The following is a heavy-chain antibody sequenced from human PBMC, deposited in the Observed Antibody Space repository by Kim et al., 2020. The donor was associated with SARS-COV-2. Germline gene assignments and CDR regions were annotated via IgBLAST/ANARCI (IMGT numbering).Heavy chain of an antibody. CDR1: GGSFSGYY. CDR3: ARLSRALYGSGSYYRNYY. J-gene: IGHJ6*01. CDR2: INHSGST. Sequence: SETLSLTCAVYGGSFSGYYWSWIRQPPGKGLEWIGEINHSGSTNYNPSLKSRVTISVDTSKNQFSLKLSSVTAADTAVYYCARLSRALYGSGSYYRNYY. D-gene: IGHD3-10*01. V-gene: IGHV4-34*01.